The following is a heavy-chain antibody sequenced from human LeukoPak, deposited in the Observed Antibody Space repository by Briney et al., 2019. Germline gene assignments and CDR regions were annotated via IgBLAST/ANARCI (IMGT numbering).Heavy chain of an antibody. J-gene: IGHJ4*02. V-gene: IGHV1-18*01. D-gene: IGHD6-13*01. CDR1: GYTFTGHG. CDR2: ISTYNGNT. CDR3: AMEPGIAAAGMNY. Sequence: GASVKVSCKASGYTFTGHGITWVRQAPGQGFEWMGWISTYNGNTNYAQKLQGRVTMTTDTSTSTAYMELRSLRSDDTAVYYCAMEPGIAAAGMNYWGQGTLVTVSS.